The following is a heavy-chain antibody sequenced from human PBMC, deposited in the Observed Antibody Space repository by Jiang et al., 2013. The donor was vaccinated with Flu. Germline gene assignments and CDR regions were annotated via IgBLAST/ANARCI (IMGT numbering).Heavy chain of an antibody. CDR3: ARAVDTAMVNYYFDY. Sequence: SGAEVKKPGASVKVSCKASGYTFTSYYMHWVRQAPGQGLEWMGIINPSGGSTSYAQKFQGRVTMTRDTSTSTVYMELSSLRSEDTAVYYCARAVDTAMVNYYFDYWGQGNPGHRLL. V-gene: IGHV1-46*01. CDR1: GYTFTSYY. D-gene: IGHD5-18*01. J-gene: IGHJ4*02. CDR2: INPSGGST.